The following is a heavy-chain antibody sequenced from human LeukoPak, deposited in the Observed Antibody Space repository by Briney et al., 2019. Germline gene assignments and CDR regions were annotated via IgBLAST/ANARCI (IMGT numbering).Heavy chain of an antibody. J-gene: IGHJ4*02. CDR1: GYTLTELS. CDR2: FDPEDGET. CDR3: ATGPRTQYYYDSSGYYLF. D-gene: IGHD3-22*01. V-gene: IGHV1-24*01. Sequence: ASVKVSCKVSGYTLTELSMHWVRQAPGKGLEWMGGFDPEDGETIYAQKFQGRVTMTEDTSTDTAYMELSSLRSEDTAVYYCATGPRTQYYYDSSGYYLFWGQGTLVTVSS.